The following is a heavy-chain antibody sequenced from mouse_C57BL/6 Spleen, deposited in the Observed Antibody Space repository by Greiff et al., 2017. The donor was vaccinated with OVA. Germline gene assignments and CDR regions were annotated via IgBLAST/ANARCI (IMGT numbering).Heavy chain of an antibody. D-gene: IGHD2-12*01. CDR3: AREGVTNGYFDV. CDR2: ISDGGSYT. J-gene: IGHJ1*03. CDR1: GFTFSSYA. V-gene: IGHV5-4*01. Sequence: EVQLVESGGGLVKPGGSLKLSCAASGFTFSSYAMSWVRQTPEKRLEWVATISDGGSYTYYPDNVKGRFTISRDNAKNNLYLQMSHLKSEDTAMYYCAREGVTNGYFDVWGTGTTVTVSS.